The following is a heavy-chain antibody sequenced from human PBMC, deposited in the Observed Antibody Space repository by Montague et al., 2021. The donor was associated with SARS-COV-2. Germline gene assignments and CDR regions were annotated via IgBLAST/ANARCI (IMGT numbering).Heavy chain of an antibody. J-gene: IGHJ4*02. Sequence: PALVKPTQTLTLTCSVSVFSPTTSGAAVGWIRQPPGKALEWLALLFWDDDNRYSPSLMSRLTINKDTPKNQVVLTVPNMDTVDTATYYCVHRHPPAAGGSYYYFDYWGQGTLVTVSS. V-gene: IGHV2-5*02. CDR1: VFSPTTSGAA. D-gene: IGHD1-26*01. CDR3: VHRHPPAAGGSYYYFDY. CDR2: LFWDDDN.